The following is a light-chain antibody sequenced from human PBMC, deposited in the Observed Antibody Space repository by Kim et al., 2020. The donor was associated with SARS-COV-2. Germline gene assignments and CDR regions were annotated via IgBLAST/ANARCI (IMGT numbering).Light chain of an antibody. CDR3: QQYNFYPLT. J-gene: IGKJ1*01. CDR1: QSVGSC. V-gene: IGKV1-5*01. CDR2: DAS. Sequence: GERAAISCRASQSVGSCLAWYQQKPGKAPTLLIYDASTLDTGVPSRFSGSGSETDFTLTISSLQPDDLAIYYCQQYNFYPLTFGEGTKVDIK.